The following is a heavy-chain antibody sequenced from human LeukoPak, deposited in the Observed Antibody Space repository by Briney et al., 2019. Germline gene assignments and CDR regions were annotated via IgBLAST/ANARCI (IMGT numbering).Heavy chain of an antibody. Sequence: GASVKVSCKASGYTFTGYYMHWVRQAPGQGLEWMGWINPNSGGTNYAQKFQGRVTMTTDTSTSTAYMELRSLRSDDTAVYYCARGGLTLAYCSSTSCYTDHDAFDIWGQGTMVTVSS. CDR3: ARGGLTLAYCSSTSCYTDHDAFDI. CDR2: INPNSGGT. V-gene: IGHV1-2*02. J-gene: IGHJ3*02. CDR1: GYTFTGYY. D-gene: IGHD2-2*02.